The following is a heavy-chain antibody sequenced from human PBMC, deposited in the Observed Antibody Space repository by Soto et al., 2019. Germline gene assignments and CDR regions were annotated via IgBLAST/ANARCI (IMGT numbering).Heavy chain of an antibody. V-gene: IGHV4-39*01. CDR1: GASITSTTYF. Sequence: QLQLHESGPGLVKPSETLSLTCSLSGASITSTTYFWAWIRQPPGKGLEWVGSIYYSGKTQYNPSLKSRATISVDRSRNQFSLQVSSVTAADTAVYYWAKNLPRTGRFDYWGQGTVVTVSS. CDR2: IYYSGKT. J-gene: IGHJ4*02. CDR3: AKNLPRTGRFDY.